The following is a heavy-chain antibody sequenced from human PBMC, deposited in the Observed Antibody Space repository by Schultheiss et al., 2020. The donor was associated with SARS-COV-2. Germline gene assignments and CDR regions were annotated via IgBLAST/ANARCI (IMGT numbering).Heavy chain of an antibody. J-gene: IGHJ4*02. V-gene: IGHV4-31*11. Sequence: SETLSLTCAVSGGSISSSNWWSWVRQHPGKGLEWIGYIYYSGSTYYNPSLKSRVTISVDTSKNQFSLKLSSVTAADTAVYYCARDGGMYSSSSFDYWGQGTLVTVSS. CDR1: GGSISSSNW. CDR3: ARDGGMYSSSSFDY. CDR2: IYYSGST. D-gene: IGHD6-13*01.